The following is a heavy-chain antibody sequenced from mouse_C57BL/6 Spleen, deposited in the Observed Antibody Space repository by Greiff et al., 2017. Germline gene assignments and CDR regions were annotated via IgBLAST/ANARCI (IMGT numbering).Heavy chain of an antibody. CDR3: AQETYDYAMDY. CDR2: IYYSGTI. J-gene: IGHJ4*01. V-gene: IGHV3-5*01. Sequence: EVQLQESGPGLVKPSQTVFLTCTVTGISITTGNYRWSWIRQFPGNKLEWIGYIYYSGTITYNPSLTSRTTITRDTPKNQFFLEMNSLTAEDTATYCCAQETYDYAMDYWGQGTSVTVSS. CDR1: GISITTGNYR. D-gene: IGHD2-12*01.